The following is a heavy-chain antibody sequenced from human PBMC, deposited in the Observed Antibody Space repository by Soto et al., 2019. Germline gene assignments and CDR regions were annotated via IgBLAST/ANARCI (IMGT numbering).Heavy chain of an antibody. D-gene: IGHD1-26*01. V-gene: IGHV1-3*01. Sequence: WASVKVSCKASGYTFTSYAMHWVRQAPGQRLEWMGWINAGNGNTKYSQKFQGRVTITRDTSASTAYMELSSLRSEDTAVYYCARDLGGSAPYYYYGMDVWGQGTTVTVSS. CDR2: INAGNGNT. CDR1: GYTFTSYA. CDR3: ARDLGGSAPYYYYGMDV. J-gene: IGHJ6*02.